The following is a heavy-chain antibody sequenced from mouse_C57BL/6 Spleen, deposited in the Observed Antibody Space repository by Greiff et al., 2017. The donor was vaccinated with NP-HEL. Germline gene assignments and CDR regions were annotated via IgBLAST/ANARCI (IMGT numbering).Heavy chain of an antibody. J-gene: IGHJ4*01. CDR2: IYPGDGDT. D-gene: IGHD1-3*01. V-gene: IGHV1-80*01. Sequence: VQLQQSGAELVKPGASVKISCKASGYAFSSYWMNWVKQRPGKGLEWIGQIYPGDGDTNYNGKFKGKATLTADKSSSTAYMQLSSLTSEDSAVYFCARGELEDYYAMDYWGQGTSVTVSS. CDR3: ARGELEDYYAMDY. CDR1: GYAFSSYW.